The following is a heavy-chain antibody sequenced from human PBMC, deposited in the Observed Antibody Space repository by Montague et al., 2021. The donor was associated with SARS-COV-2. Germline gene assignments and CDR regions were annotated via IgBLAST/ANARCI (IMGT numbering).Heavy chain of an antibody. V-gene: IGHV4-59*01. CDR2: INYSGSA. Sequence: SETLSLTCTVSGGSISSYYWNWIRQSPGKGLEWIGYINYSGSANYNPSLKSRVTISVDTPKNQLSLNLSSVTAADTAVYYWARRGVVVIPAVVEYYYGMDVWGQGTTVTVSS. CDR3: ARRGVVVIPAVVEYYYGMDV. CDR1: GGSISSYY. D-gene: IGHD2-2*01. J-gene: IGHJ6*02.